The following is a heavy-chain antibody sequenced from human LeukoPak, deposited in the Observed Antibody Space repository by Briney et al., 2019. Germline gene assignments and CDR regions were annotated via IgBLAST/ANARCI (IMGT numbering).Heavy chain of an antibody. D-gene: IGHD5-24*01. Sequence: GGSLRLSCAASGFTFSDSAIHWVRQASGKGQEWVGRVRTKRNNYETAFAASVKGRFTISRDDSGNTAYLQMNSRKIEDTAVYYCARLLERYYRDVWAKGITLTVSS. CDR2: VRTKRNNYET. V-gene: IGHV3-73*01. J-gene: IGHJ6*03. CDR3: ARLLERYYRDV. CDR1: GFTFSDSA.